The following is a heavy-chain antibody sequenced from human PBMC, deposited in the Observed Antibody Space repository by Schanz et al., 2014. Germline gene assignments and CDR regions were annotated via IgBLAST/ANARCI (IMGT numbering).Heavy chain of an antibody. CDR2: LYTGGST. CDR3: VRDAGRDGYNLAFDV. V-gene: IGHV3-66*01. CDR1: GCTFSNYG. J-gene: IGHJ3*01. D-gene: IGHD1-1*01. Sequence: EVQVVESGGDLVQPGGSLRLSCAVSGCTFSNYGMGWVRQAPGKGLECVSVLYTGGSTFYAESVRGRFFISRDSSKNTLFLHMNSLRAEDTAVYYCVRDAGRDGYNLAFDVWGQGTLVTVSS.